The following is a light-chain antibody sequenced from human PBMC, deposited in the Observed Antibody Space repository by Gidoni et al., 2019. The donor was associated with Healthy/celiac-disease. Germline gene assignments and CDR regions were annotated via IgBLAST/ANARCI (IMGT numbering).Light chain of an antibody. CDR2: EGS. Sequence: QSALTQPASVSGSPVQSITISCTGTSSDVGSYNLVSWYQQHPGKAPKLMIYEGSKRPSGVSNRFSGSKSGNTASLTISGLQAEDEADYYCCSYAGSSTPVVFGGGTKLTVL. J-gene: IGLJ2*01. CDR1: SSDVGSYNL. V-gene: IGLV2-23*01. CDR3: CSYAGSSTPVV.